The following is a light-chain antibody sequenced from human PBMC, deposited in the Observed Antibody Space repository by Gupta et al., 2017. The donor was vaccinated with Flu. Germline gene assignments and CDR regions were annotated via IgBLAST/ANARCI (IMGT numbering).Light chain of an antibody. J-gene: IGLJ2*01. CDR2: GNS. CDR3: QSYDSSLSVV. Sequence: SSSNIWAGYDVHWYQQLPGTAPQLLIYGNSNRPSGVPDRFSGSKSGTSASLAITGLQAEDEADYYCQSYDSSLSVVFGGGTKLTVL. V-gene: IGLV1-40*01. CDR1: SSNIWAGYD.